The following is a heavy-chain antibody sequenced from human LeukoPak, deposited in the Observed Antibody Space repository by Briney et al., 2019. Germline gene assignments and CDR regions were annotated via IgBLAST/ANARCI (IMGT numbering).Heavy chain of an antibody. Sequence: GESLKISCKGSGYTFTSYYMHWVRQAPGQGLEWMGIINPSGGSTSYAQKFQGRVTMTRDTSTSTVYMELSSLRSEDTAVYHCATRPDSRDSSGYYYHWGQGTLVTVSS. V-gene: IGHV1-46*01. D-gene: IGHD3-22*01. CDR3: ATRPDSRDSSGYYYH. CDR2: INPSGGST. J-gene: IGHJ5*02. CDR1: GYTFTSYY.